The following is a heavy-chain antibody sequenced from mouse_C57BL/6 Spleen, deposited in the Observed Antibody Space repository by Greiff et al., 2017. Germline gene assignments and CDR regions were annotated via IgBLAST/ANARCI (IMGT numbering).Heavy chain of an antibody. CDR1: GYTFTDYE. J-gene: IGHJ1*03. Sequence: QVQLQQSGAELVRPGASVTLSCKASGYTFTDYEMHWVKQTPVHGLEWIGAIDPETGGTAYNQKFKGKAILNADKSSSTAYMELRSLTSEDSAVYYCTRWDYEGKGVWGTGTTVTVSS. V-gene: IGHV1-15*01. D-gene: IGHD2-4*01. CDR2: IDPETGGT. CDR3: TRWDYEGKGV.